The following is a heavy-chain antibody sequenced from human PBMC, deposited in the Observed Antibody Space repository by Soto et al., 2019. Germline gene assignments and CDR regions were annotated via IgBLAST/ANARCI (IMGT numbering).Heavy chain of an antibody. CDR2: IFSNDEK. CDR3: ARIPPSGTWFDP. V-gene: IGHV2-26*01. Sequence: QVTLKESGPVLVKPTETLTLTCTVSGFSLSNARMGVSWIRQPPGKALEWLAHIFSNDEKSYSTSLKSRLTTSNDTHKSQVVLIMTNMDPVDTATYYCARIPPSGTWFDPWGQGTLVTVSS. D-gene: IGHD1-1*01. J-gene: IGHJ5*02. CDR1: GFSLSNARMG.